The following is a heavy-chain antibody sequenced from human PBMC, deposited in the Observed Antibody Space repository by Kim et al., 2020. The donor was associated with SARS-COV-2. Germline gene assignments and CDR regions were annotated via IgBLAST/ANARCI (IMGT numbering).Heavy chain of an antibody. CDR3: ASGRRYFDWLSAYYFD. CDR2: IYYSGST. J-gene: IGHJ4*01. D-gene: IGHD3-9*01. Sequence: SETLSLTCTVSGGSISSSSYYWGWIRQPPGKGLEWIGSIYYSGSTYYNPSLKSRVTISVDTSKNQFSLKLSSVTAADTAVDYCASGRRYFDWLSAYYFD. CDR1: GGSISSSSYY. V-gene: IGHV4-39*07.